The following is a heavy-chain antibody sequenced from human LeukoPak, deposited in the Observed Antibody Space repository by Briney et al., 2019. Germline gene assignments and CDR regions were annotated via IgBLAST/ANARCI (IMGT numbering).Heavy chain of an antibody. J-gene: IGHJ6*02. V-gene: IGHV4-4*07. CDR3: ARASPTIAARRRGYGMDV. Sequence: PSETLSLTCTVSGGSISSYYWSWIRQPAGKGLEWIGRIYTSGSTNYNPSLKSRVTMSVDTSKNQFSLKLSSVTAADTAVYYCARASPTIAARRRGYGMDVWGQGTTVTVSS. CDR1: GGSISSYY. CDR2: IYTSGST. D-gene: IGHD6-6*01.